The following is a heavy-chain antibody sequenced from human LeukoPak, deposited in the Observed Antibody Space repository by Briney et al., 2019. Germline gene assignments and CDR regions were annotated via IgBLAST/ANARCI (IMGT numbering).Heavy chain of an antibody. V-gene: IGHV4-59*01. CDR1: GGSISSYY. J-gene: IGHJ4*02. CDR3: ARGGGGYPFDY. D-gene: IGHD5-24*01. CDR2: IYYSGST. Sequence: PSETLSLTCTVSGGSISSYYWSWIRQPPGKGLEWIGYIYYSGSTNYNPSLKSRVTRSVDTSKNQFSLKLSSVTAADTAVYYCARGGGGYPFDYWGQGTLVTVSS.